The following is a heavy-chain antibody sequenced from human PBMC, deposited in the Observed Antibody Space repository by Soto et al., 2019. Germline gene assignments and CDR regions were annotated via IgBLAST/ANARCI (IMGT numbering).Heavy chain of an antibody. CDR1: GGTFSRYA. J-gene: IGHJ6*02. CDR2: IIPIFGTA. D-gene: IGHD5-18*01. CDR3: ARARIPRNEAGPHFSSNYGMDV. V-gene: IGHV1-69*06. Sequence: SVKVSCKASGGTFSRYAISWVRQAPGQGLEWRGGIIPIFGTANYAQKFQGRVTITADKSTSTAYMELSSLRSEDTAVYYCARARIPRNEAGPHFSSNYGMDVWGQGTTVTVSS.